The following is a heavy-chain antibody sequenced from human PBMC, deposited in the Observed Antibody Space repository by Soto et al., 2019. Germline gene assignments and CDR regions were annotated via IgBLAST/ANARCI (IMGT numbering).Heavy chain of an antibody. CDR2: INLSGST. Sequence: SLTYPVSDSSVRSSGLYFSWIRQHTGKGVDWLGYINLSGSTNYNPSLKSRVTISVDTSKNQFSLKLSSVTAADTAVYYCARGGGRRSSSSGLNWFDPWGQGTLVTVS. CDR3: ARGGGRRSSSSGLNWFDP. CDR1: DSSVRSSGLY. D-gene: IGHD6-6*01. J-gene: IGHJ5*02. V-gene: IGHV4-31*03.